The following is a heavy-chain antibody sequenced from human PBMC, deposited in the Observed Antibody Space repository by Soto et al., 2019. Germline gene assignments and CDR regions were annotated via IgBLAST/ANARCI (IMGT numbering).Heavy chain of an antibody. CDR1: GYTFTSFG. V-gene: IGHV1-18*01. J-gene: IGHJ4*02. CDR2: INIHNGNT. Sequence: QVLLVQSGAEVKKPGASLKVSCKASGYTFTSFGISWVRQAPGQGLEWMGWINIHNGNTNYAQKFQGRVTMTTDTSTGTATRKLKMMRSNDTAVYSCVSVGAYHSGGTGYMAYCDFWGQGTLVIVSS. CDR3: VSVGAYHSGGTGYMAYCDF. D-gene: IGHD3-22*01.